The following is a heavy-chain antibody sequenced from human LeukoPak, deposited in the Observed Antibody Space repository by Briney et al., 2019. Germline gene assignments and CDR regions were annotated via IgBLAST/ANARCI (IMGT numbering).Heavy chain of an antibody. CDR3: ARDPPDYYDSSGDSDY. CDR2: ISSSSSYI. Sequence: PGGSLRLSCAASGFTFSSYSMNWVRQAPGKGLEWVSSISSSSSYIYYADSVKGRFTISRDNAKNSLYLQMTSLRAEDTAVYYCARDPPDYYDSSGDSDYWGQGTLVTVSS. CDR1: GFTFSSYS. J-gene: IGHJ4*02. D-gene: IGHD3-22*01. V-gene: IGHV3-21*01.